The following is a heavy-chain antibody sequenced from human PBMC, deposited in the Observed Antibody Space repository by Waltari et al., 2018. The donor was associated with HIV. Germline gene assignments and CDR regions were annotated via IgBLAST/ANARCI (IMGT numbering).Heavy chain of an antibody. CDR1: GLSFSRYA. Sequence: EVHVLESGGGLVQPGGSLRLPCAASGLSFSRYAMGWVRQAPGKGLEWVSGFSVRGDPYYADSMKGRFTLSRDTFKNTVFLQMDSLRVDDTAVYYCASAFGGEDLDVWGQGTTVTVSS. V-gene: IGHV3-23*01. CDR3: ASAFGGEDLDV. D-gene: IGHD2-21*01. CDR2: FSVRGDP. J-gene: IGHJ6*02.